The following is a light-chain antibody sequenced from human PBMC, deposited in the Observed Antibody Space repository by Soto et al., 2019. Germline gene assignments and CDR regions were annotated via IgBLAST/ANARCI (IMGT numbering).Light chain of an antibody. CDR1: NIDVGGYNY. V-gene: IGLV2-14*01. CDR2: EVT. CDR3: SSYTISSTLVV. Sequence: QSGLTQPASVSGSPGQSITISVTGTNIDVGGYNYVSGYQQHPGKAPKLMIYEVTYRPSGVSNRFSGSKSGNTASRTISGSQAEDEADYYCSSYTISSTLVVFGGGTKLTVL. J-gene: IGLJ3*02.